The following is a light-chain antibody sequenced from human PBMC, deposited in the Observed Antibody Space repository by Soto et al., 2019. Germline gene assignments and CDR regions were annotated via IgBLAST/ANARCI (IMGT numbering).Light chain of an antibody. CDR3: QQYGSGSPWT. CDR1: QSVATW. CDR2: KAS. V-gene: IGKV1-5*03. J-gene: IGKJ1*01. Sequence: DIQMTQSPSTLSASVGDRVTITCRASQSVATWLAWFQQKPGKAPKVLIYKASILESGVPSRFSGSGSGTEFTLTISSLQPDDFATYYFQQYGSGSPWTFGQGTKVEIK.